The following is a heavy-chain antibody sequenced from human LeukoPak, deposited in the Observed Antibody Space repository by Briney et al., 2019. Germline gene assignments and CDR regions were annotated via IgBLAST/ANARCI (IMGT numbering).Heavy chain of an antibody. CDR1: GFTFSNYY. CDR2: ISGSGNDI. Sequence: GGSPRLSCAASGFTFSNYYMSWIRQTPGKGLEWLSYISGSGNDIHYADSVKGRFTISRDNAKSSLYLQMNSLRAEDTAMYYCARDIRAVGITLYFDYWGQGILVTVTS. D-gene: IGHD3-22*01. CDR3: ARDIRAVGITLYFDY. J-gene: IGHJ4*02. V-gene: IGHV3-11*01.